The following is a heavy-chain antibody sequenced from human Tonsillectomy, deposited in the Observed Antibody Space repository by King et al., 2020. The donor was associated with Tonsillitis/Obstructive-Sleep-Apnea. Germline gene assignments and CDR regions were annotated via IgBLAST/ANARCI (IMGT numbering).Heavy chain of an antibody. Sequence: VQLVESGGKLVQPGGSLRLSCEFSGFPFSNYWMHWVRQAPGRGLVWVARTDSYGRTTTYADSVQDRFSISRDNAKNTLFLQMNSLRVEDSALYYCESAAECGGGCCNGFYYYGMDVWGPGTTVTVSS. CDR2: TDSYGRTT. J-gene: IGHJ6*02. D-gene: IGHD2-8*02. CDR1: GFPFSNYW. CDR3: ESAAECGGGCCNGFYYYGMDV. V-gene: IGHV3-74*01.